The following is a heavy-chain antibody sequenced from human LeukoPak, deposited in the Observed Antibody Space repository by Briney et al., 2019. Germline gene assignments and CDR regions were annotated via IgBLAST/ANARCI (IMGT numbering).Heavy chain of an antibody. CDR1: GFSFCNHV. CDR3: AKANWVSNADAVW. V-gene: IGHV3-23*01. D-gene: IGHD1-1*01. CDR2: NRGGSET. J-gene: IGHJ4*02. Sequence: GGSLTHSCAASGFSFCNHVMRWLRHAPGRGREWGSSNRGGSETFYEDYVKGRFTLSRNVARNTVYLQLNKLRVEDTAIYYYAKANWVSNADAVWWGQGTQVTVSS.